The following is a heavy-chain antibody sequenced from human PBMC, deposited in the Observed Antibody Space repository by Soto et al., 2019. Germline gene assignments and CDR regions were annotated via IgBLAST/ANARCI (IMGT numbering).Heavy chain of an antibody. V-gene: IGHV4-59*01. CDR2: IYYSGST. J-gene: IGHJ4*02. Sequence: ASETLSLTCTVSAGSISSYYWSWIRQPPGKGLEWIGYIYYSGSTNYNPSLKSRVTISVDTSKNQFSLKLSSVTAADTAVYYCARDFRGYSYGFDYWGQGTLVTVSS. D-gene: IGHD5-18*01. CDR3: ARDFRGYSYGFDY. CDR1: AGSISSYY.